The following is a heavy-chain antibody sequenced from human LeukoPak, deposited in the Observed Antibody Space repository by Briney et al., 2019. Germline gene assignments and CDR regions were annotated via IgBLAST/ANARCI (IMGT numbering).Heavy chain of an antibody. V-gene: IGHV3-30*04. D-gene: IGHD6-19*01. CDR3: ASAKNSAWHNFDY. CDR2: MSHDGSQQ. CDR1: GFTFSDYT. J-gene: IGHJ4*02. Sequence: ARSLRLSCAASGFTFSDYTMHWVRQAPGKGLEWVTVMSHDGSQQYYADSVKGRFTISRDNSKNTLYLEMSSLRGDDSAMYYWASAKNSAWHNFDYWGQGTLVTVSS.